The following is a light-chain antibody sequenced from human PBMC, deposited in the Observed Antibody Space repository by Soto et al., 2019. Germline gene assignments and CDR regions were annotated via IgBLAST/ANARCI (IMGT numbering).Light chain of an antibody. Sequence: QSALTQPASVSGSPGQSLTISCTGSSTDVGSSKFVSWYQLHPGKAPKLMIYEGTKRPSGTSNRFSGSYSGNTASLTLSGLQTEDEADYYCCSHAATCTLVFGGGTKLTVL. CDR3: CSHAATCTLV. CDR2: EGT. J-gene: IGLJ3*02. CDR1: STDVGSSKF. V-gene: IGLV2-23*01.